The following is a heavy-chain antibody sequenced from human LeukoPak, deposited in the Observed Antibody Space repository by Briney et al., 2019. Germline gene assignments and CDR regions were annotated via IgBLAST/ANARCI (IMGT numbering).Heavy chain of an antibody. D-gene: IGHD6-13*01. CDR2: INPNSGGT. CDR1: GYTFTGYY. CDR3: ARDQGRIAAADTSLGY. Sequence: GASVKVSCKASGYTFTGYYMHWVRQAPGQGLEWMGWINPNSGGTNYAQKFQGRVTMTRDTSISTAYMELSRLRSDDTAVYYCARDQGRIAAADTSLGYWGQGTLVTVSS. V-gene: IGHV1-2*02. J-gene: IGHJ4*02.